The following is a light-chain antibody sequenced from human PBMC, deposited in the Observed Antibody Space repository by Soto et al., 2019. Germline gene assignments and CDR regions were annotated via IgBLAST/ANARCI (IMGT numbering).Light chain of an antibody. CDR2: ANN. CDR3: AAWDDSLNGYV. Sequence: QSVLTQPPSASGTPGQRVTVSCSGSSSNIESNTVNWYQQLPGTAPKLLIHANNQRPSGVPDRFSGSKSGTSASLAISWLQSEEADYYCAAWDDSLNGYVFGTGTKLTVL. CDR1: SSNIESNT. V-gene: IGLV1-44*01. J-gene: IGLJ1*01.